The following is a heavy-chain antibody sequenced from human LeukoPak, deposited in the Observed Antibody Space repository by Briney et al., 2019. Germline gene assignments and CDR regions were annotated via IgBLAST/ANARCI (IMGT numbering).Heavy chain of an antibody. J-gene: IGHJ3*02. Sequence: PGGSLRLSCAASGFTFSSYAMSWVRQAPGKGLEWVSGISGSGGSTYYADSVKGRFTISRDNSKNTLYLQMNSLRAEDTAVYYCARGFSDYYDSSTDAFDIWGQGTMVTVSS. V-gene: IGHV3-23*01. CDR2: ISGSGGST. CDR1: GFTFSSYA. D-gene: IGHD3-22*01. CDR3: ARGFSDYYDSSTDAFDI.